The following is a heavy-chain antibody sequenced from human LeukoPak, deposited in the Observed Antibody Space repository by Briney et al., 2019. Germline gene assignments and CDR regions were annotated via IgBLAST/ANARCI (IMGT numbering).Heavy chain of an antibody. Sequence: GGSLRLSCAASGFTFSDYYMSWIRQAPGKGLEWVSYISSSGSTIYYADSVKGRFTISRDNAKNSLYLQMNSLRAEDTAVYYCARDYYYDSSGYPDPHFDYWGQGTLVTVSS. V-gene: IGHV3-11*01. CDR1: GFTFSDYY. CDR2: ISSSGSTI. CDR3: ARDYYYDSSGYPDPHFDY. J-gene: IGHJ4*02. D-gene: IGHD3-22*01.